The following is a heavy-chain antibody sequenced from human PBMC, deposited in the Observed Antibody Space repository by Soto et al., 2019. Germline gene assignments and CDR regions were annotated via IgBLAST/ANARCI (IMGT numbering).Heavy chain of an antibody. Sequence: QVQLQESGPGLVKPSETLSLTCIVSGGSISSYYWSWIRQPPGKGLEWIGYIFYTGSTTYNPSLKSRVTISLDTSKNQFSLKLSSVTAADTAIYYCARDYGAFNYFDYWGQGTLVTVSS. J-gene: IGHJ4*02. D-gene: IGHD4-17*01. CDR1: GGSISSYY. V-gene: IGHV4-59*13. CDR3: ARDYGAFNYFDY. CDR2: IFYTGST.